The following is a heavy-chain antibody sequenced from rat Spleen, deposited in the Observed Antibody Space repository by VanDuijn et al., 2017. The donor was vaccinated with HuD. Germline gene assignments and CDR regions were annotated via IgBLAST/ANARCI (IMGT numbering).Heavy chain of an antibody. Sequence: EVQLVETGGDLVQPGRSLKLSCVASGFTFSGYWMYWLRQAPGKGLEWISSINTDGSSTYHRDSVKGRFTISRDNAKSTLYLQMDSLRSADTATYYCTTLTDGTYYPYFDYWGQGVMVTVSS. CDR3: TTLTDGTYYPYFDY. V-gene: IGHV5-58*01. CDR1: GFTFSGYW. J-gene: IGHJ2*01. D-gene: IGHD1-12*02. CDR2: INTDGSST.